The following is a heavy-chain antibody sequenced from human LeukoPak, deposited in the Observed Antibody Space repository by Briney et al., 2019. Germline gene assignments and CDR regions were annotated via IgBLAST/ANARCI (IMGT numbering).Heavy chain of an antibody. CDR3: ATGYLVTAGLMDV. D-gene: IGHD6-13*01. CDR1: GYTLTELS. Sequence: ASVKVSCKVSGYTLTELSMFWVRQAPGKGLEWMGSFDPEDGKTVYAQKFQGRVTMTEDTSTDTAYMELSSLRSEGTAVYYCATGYLVTAGLMDVWGQGTTVTVSS. CDR2: FDPEDGKT. V-gene: IGHV1-24*01. J-gene: IGHJ6*02.